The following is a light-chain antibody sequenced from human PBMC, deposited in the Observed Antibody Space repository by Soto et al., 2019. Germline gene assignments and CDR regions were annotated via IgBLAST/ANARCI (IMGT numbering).Light chain of an antibody. CDR2: DVS. CDR3: SSYASSSTFYV. V-gene: IGLV2-14*03. Sequence: QSALTHAATVSGSQRQSIPISCTGTSSDVGAYNYVSWYQQYPGKAPKLMINDVSNRPSGVSNRFSGSKSGNTASLTISGLQAEDEADYYCSSYASSSTFYVFGTGTKVTVL. J-gene: IGLJ1*01. CDR1: SSDVGAYNY.